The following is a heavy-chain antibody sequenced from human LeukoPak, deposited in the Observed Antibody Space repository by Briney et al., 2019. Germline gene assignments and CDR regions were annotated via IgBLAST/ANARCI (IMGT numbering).Heavy chain of an antibody. V-gene: IGHV1-24*01. CDR2: FDPVDGET. CDR3: ATFTRITFGYYFDY. D-gene: IGHD3-16*01. J-gene: IGHJ4*02. CDR1: GYTLTELS. Sequence: ASVKVSRKVSGYTLTELSMHWVRQAPGKGLEWMGGFDPVDGETIYAQKFQGRVTMTEDTSTDTAYMELSSLRSEDTAVYYCATFTRITFGYYFDYWGQGTLVTVSS.